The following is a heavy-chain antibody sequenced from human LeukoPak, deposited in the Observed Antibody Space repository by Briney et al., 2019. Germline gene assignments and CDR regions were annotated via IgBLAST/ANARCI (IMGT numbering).Heavy chain of an antibody. CDR3: AKDRFVGRWQENDY. V-gene: IGHV3-23*01. J-gene: IGHJ4*02. Sequence: GGSLTLSCAASGFTFSTYAMSWVRQAPGKGLEWVAAISGSGGSTYYADPVKGRFTISRDNSKNTLYLQMSSLRAADPAVYYCAKDRFVGRWQENDYWGQGTLVTVSS. CDR1: GFTFSTYA. D-gene: IGHD3-10*01. CDR2: ISGSGGST.